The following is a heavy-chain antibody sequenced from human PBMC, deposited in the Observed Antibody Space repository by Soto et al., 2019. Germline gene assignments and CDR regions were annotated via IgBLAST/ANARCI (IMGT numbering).Heavy chain of an antibody. V-gene: IGHV4-59*01. CDR1: GGSISSYY. CDR3: ARDTRINWFDP. CDR2: IYYSGST. Sequence: PSETLSLTCTVSGGSISSYYWSWIRQPPGKGLEWIGYIYYSGSTNYNPSLKSRVTISVDTSKNQFSLKLSSVTAADTAVYYCARDTRINWFDPWGQGTLVTVSS. J-gene: IGHJ5*02.